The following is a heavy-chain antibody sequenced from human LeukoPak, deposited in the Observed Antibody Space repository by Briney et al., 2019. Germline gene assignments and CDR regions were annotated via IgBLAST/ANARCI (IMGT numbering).Heavy chain of an antibody. CDR3: ARLYCSSTSCYIGGDGDY. J-gene: IGHJ4*02. Sequence: SETLSLTCTVSGGSISSSSYYWGWIRQPPGKGLEWIGSIYYSGSTYYNPSLKSRVTISVDTSKNQFSLKLSSVTAADTAVYYCARLYCSSTSCYIGGDGDYWGQGTLVTVSS. CDR2: IYYSGST. CDR1: GGSISSSSYY. V-gene: IGHV4-39*07. D-gene: IGHD2-2*02.